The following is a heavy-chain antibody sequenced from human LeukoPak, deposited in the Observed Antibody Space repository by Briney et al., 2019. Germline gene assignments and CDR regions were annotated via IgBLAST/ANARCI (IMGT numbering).Heavy chain of an antibody. CDR3: ANGDGYNHDAFDI. D-gene: IGHD5-24*01. J-gene: IGHJ3*02. Sequence: GGSLRLSCAASGFTFSSYGMHWVRQAPGKGLEWVAVISYDGSNKYYADSVKGRFTIYRDNSKNTLYLQMNSLRAEDTAVYYCANGDGYNHDAFDIWGQGTMVTVSS. V-gene: IGHV3-30*18. CDR2: ISYDGSNK. CDR1: GFTFSSYG.